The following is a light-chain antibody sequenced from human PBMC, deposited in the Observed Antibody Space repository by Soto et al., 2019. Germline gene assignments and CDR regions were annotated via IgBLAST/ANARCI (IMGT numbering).Light chain of an antibody. J-gene: IGLJ2*01. CDR1: SGSVSTNYY. CDR3: VLYMGLGISV. V-gene: IGLV8-61*01. Sequence: QTVVTQEPSFSVSPGGTVTFTCGLSSGSVSTNYYPSWYQQTPGQAPRTLIYNTNSRSSGVPDRFSGSILGNKAALTITGAQADDESDYYCVLYMGLGISVFGGGTKLNVL. CDR2: NTN.